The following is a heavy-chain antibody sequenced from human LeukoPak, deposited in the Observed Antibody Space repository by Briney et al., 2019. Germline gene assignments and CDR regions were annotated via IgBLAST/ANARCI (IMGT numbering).Heavy chain of an antibody. CDR1: GFTFSSYG. V-gene: IGHV3-30*18. J-gene: IGHJ4*02. D-gene: IGHD4-23*01. CDR3: AKAGTTVITNYYFDY. Sequence: GRSLRLSCAAPGFTFSSYGMHWVRQAPGKGLEWVAVISYDGSNKYCADSVKGRFTISRDNSKNTLYLQMNSLRAEDTAVYYCAKAGTTVITNYYFDYWGQGTLVTVSS. CDR2: ISYDGSNK.